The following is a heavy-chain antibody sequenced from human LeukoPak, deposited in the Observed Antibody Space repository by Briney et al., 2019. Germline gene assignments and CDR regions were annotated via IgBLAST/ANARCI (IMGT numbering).Heavy chain of an antibody. CDR1: GFTFSDYY. D-gene: IGHD3-3*01. CDR3: ARDQYYDFWSGHRTFDY. CDR2: ISSRSNSI. Sequence: PGGSLRLSCAASGFTFSDYYMSWIRQAPGKGLEWVSYISSRSNSIYYADSVKGRFTISRVNAKNSLYLQMNSLRAEDTAVYYCARDQYYDFWSGHRTFDYWGQGTLVIVSS. V-gene: IGHV3-11*04. J-gene: IGHJ4*02.